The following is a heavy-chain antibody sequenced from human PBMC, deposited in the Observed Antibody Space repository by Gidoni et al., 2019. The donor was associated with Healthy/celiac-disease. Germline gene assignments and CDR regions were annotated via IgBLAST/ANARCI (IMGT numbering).Heavy chain of an antibody. CDR3: AREGWNDRNYYFDY. CDR2: IYTSGST. Sequence: QVQLQESGPGLVKPSETLSLTCTVPGGSISSYYWSWIRQPAGKGLEWIGRIYTSGSTNYNPSLKSRVTMSVDTSKNQFSLKLSSVTAADTAVYYCAREGWNDRNYYFDYWGQGTLVTVSS. J-gene: IGHJ4*02. D-gene: IGHD1-1*01. V-gene: IGHV4-4*07. CDR1: GGSISSYY.